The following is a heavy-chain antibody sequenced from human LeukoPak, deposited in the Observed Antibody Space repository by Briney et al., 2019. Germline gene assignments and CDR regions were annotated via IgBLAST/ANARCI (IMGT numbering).Heavy chain of an antibody. Sequence: GGSLRLSCAASGFTFSRYWMHWVRHAPGKGLVWVSRIKSDGGTNYADSVTGRFTISRDNAKNTVSLLMNSLRAEDTGVYYCARAPSEIGGYYPEYFRHWGQGTRVTVSS. CDR2: IKSDGGT. J-gene: IGHJ1*01. V-gene: IGHV3-74*01. D-gene: IGHD3-22*01. CDR3: ARAPSEIGGYYPEYFRH. CDR1: GFTFSRYW.